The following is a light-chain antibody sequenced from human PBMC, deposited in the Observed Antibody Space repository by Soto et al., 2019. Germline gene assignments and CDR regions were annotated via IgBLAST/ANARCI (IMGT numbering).Light chain of an antibody. CDR3: QQAYSSPAT. CDR2: GAS. Sequence: DIQMTQSPSVLSASEGDRVTITCRASQSIGKHLNWYQQKPRKATKFLIYGASTLQSGVPSRFTGSGFGTDFTLTVNSLQAEDFATYYCQQAYSSPATFGQATRLE. J-gene: IGKJ5*01. V-gene: IGKV1-39*01. CDR1: QSIGKH.